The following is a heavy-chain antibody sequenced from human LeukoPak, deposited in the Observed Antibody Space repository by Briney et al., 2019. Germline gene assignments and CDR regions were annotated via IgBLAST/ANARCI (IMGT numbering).Heavy chain of an antibody. CDR3: ARGSRYDFWTD. Sequence: PGGSLRLSCAASGFTFSSYEMNWVRQAPGKGLEWVSYISGSGSTRYYADSVKGRFTIPRDNAKNSLFLQMNSLRAEDTAVYYCARGSRYDFWTDWGQGTLVTVSS. J-gene: IGHJ4*02. V-gene: IGHV3-48*03. CDR1: GFTFSSYE. D-gene: IGHD3-3*01. CDR2: ISGSGSTR.